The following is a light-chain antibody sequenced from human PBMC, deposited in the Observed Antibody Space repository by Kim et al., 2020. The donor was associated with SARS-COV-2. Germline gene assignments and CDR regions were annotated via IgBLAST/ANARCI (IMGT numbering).Light chain of an antibody. J-gene: IGKJ1*01. CDR1: QSVSSN. CDR3: LQYDNWPPWT. V-gene: IGKV3-15*01. CDR2: GAS. Sequence: EIVMTQSPATLSVSPGERATLSCRASQSVSSNLAWYHQKPGQAPRLLIYGASTRATGIPARFSDSGSGTEFTLTISSLQSEDFAVYYCLQYDNWPPWTFGQGTKVDIK.